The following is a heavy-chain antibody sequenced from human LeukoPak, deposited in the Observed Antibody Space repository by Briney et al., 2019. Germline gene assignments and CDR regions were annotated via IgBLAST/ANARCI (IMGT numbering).Heavy chain of an antibody. CDR3: ASDRSSWNPGAPY. CDR1: GFSVSSVYY. CDR2: IYRSGST. Sequence: SETLSLTCTVSGFSVSSVYYWGWIRQPPGKGLEWIGSIYRSGSTYYNPSLKSRVTISVDTSKNQFSLKLSSVTAADTAVYYCASDRSSWNPGAPYWGQGTLVTVSS. D-gene: IGHD6-13*01. J-gene: IGHJ4*02. V-gene: IGHV4-38-2*02.